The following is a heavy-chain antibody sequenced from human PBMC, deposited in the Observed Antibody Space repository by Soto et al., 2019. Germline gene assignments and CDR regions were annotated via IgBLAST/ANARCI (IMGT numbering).Heavy chain of an antibody. Sequence: GGSLRLSCAASGITFSNYAMNWVRQAPGKGLEWVSGISENGGSTYYADSVKGRFTISRDNSKNTLYLQMNSLRAEDTAVYYCAKDRIRSGYGYGLDVWGHGTTVTVSS. J-gene: IGHJ6*02. D-gene: IGHD5-18*01. CDR1: GITFSNYA. V-gene: IGHV3-23*01. CDR3: AKDRIRSGYGYGLDV. CDR2: ISENGGST.